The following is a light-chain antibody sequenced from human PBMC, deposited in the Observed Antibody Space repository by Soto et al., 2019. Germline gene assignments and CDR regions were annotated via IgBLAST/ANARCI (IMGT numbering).Light chain of an antibody. V-gene: IGLV2-11*01. Sequence: QSALTQPRSVSGSPGQSVTISCTGTSSDVGGYNYVSWYQQHPGKAPKLMIYDVSKRPSGVPDRFSGSKSGNTASLTISGLQAEDEADYSSCSYAASNTVFGPGTKLPAL. CDR3: CSYAASNTV. CDR1: SSDVGGYNY. J-gene: IGLJ1*01. CDR2: DVS.